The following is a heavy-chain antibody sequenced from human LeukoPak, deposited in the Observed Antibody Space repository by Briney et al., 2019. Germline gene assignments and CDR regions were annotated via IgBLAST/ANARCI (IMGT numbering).Heavy chain of an antibody. CDR2: IYPGDSDT. D-gene: IGHD1-1*01. J-gene: IGHJ3*02. CDR1: GYSFTSYW. Sequence: PGESLKISCKGSGYSFTSYWIGWVRQMPGKGLEWMGIIYPGDSDTRYSPSFQGQVTISADKSISTAYLQWSSLKASDTAMYYCARQVSVFREYNDAFDIWGQGTMVTVSS. CDR3: ARQVSVFREYNDAFDI. V-gene: IGHV5-51*01.